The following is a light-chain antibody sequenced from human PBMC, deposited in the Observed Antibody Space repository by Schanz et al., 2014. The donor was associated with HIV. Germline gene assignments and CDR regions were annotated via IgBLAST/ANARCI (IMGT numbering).Light chain of an antibody. CDR2: DVS. Sequence: QSALTQPASVSGSPGQSITISCTGVSSDVGSDNYVSWYQQNPGRTPKLIIYDVSNRPSGISNRFSGSKSGNTASLTISGLQAEDEAEYFCSSSSTNTGVFGGGTKLTVL. V-gene: IGLV2-14*01. CDR1: SSDVGSDNY. CDR3: SSSSTNTGV. J-gene: IGLJ2*01.